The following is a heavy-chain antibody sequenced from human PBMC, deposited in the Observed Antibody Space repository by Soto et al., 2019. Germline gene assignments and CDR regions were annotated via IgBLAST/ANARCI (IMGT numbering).Heavy chain of an antibody. Sequence: QVQLVESGGGLVKPGGSLRLSCAASGLTFSDCYMNWIRQAPGKGLEWVSYISSSGSSINYEGSVKGRFTISRDNAKNSLYLQMHSLRAEDTAMYYCSRVRFGEWGYAMDVWGQGTTVTVSS. CDR3: SRVRFGEWGYAMDV. V-gene: IGHV3-11*01. J-gene: IGHJ6*02. D-gene: IGHD3-10*01. CDR2: ISSSGSSI. CDR1: GLTFSDCY.